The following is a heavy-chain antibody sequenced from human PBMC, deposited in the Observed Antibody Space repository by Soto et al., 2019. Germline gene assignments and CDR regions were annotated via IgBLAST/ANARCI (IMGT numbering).Heavy chain of an antibody. J-gene: IGHJ5*02. Sequence: GASVKVSCKASGYTFTSYGISWVRQAPGQGLEWMGWISAYNGNTNYAQKLQGRVTMTTDTSTSTAYMELRSLRSDDTAVYYCARGRLRYFDWLGWFDPWGQGTLVTVSS. CDR3: ARGRLRYFDWLGWFDP. V-gene: IGHV1-18*01. CDR1: GYTFTSYG. CDR2: ISAYNGNT. D-gene: IGHD3-9*01.